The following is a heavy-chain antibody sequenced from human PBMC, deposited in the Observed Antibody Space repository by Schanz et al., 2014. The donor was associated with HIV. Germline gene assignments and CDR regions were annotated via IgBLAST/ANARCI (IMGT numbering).Heavy chain of an antibody. CDR2: INIMLGKT. CDR1: GGTIRNLG. D-gene: IGHD6-19*01. Sequence: QVQLVQSGAEVTKSGSSVKVSCKASGGTIRNLGITWVRQAPGQGLEGMGVINIMLGKTNYAQKFQGRVSMTADQSTSTAYMEVSSLRSDDTAVYYCASGRRSGIGWRMDVWGQGTTVTVSS. J-gene: IGHJ6*02. V-gene: IGHV1-69*01. CDR3: ASGRRSGIGWRMDV.